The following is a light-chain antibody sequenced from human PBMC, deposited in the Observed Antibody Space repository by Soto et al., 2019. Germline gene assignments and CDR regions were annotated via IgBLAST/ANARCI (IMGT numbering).Light chain of an antibody. Sequence: EIVMTQSPATLSVSPGERATLSCRASQNVSNNLAWYQQKPGQAPRLLMYDASTRATGIPVRFSGSGSGTEFTLVISSLQSEDFAVYYCQQYNNWPVYTFGQGTKLEIK. CDR2: DAS. CDR1: QNVSNN. V-gene: IGKV3-15*01. J-gene: IGKJ2*01. CDR3: QQYNNWPVYT.